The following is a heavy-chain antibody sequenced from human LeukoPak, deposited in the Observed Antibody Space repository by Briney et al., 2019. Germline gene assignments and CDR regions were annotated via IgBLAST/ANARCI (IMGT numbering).Heavy chain of an antibody. D-gene: IGHD5-24*01. Sequence: SETLSLTCIVSGGSISSYYWSWIRQPPGKGLEWIGFVYDSGSTNYNPSLKSRVTISVDTSKNQFSLRLSSVTAADTAVYYCARERRDGYKVYFDYWGQGTLVAVSS. J-gene: IGHJ4*02. CDR1: GGSISSYY. CDR2: VYDSGST. V-gene: IGHV4-59*01. CDR3: ARERRDGYKVYFDY.